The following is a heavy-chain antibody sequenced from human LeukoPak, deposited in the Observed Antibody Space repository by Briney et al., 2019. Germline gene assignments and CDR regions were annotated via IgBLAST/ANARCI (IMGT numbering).Heavy chain of an antibody. CDR1: GSIFTTYW. J-gene: IGHJ4*02. D-gene: IGHD3-22*01. CDR2: IYPGDSDT. CDR3: ARSSSYSPYYFDS. V-gene: IGHV5-51*01. Sequence: GASLQISCKGSGSIFTTYWIGWVRQLPGKGLEWRGIIYPGDSDTRYSPSFKGQVSISADKSISTAYLQWSSLKASDTAMYYCARSSSYSPYYFDSWGQGTLVTVSS.